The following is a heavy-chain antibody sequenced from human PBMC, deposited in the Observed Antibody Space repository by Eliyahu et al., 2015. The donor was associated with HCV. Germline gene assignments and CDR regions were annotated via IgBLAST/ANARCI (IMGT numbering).Heavy chain of an antibody. CDR1: GLTFSSYA. Sequence: EVQLLESGGALVQPGGSLRLSCAASGLTFSSYAMSWVRQAPGKGLEWVSGISGTGASTYYADSVKGRFTISRDSSKNTLYLQMNSLRSEDTAIYFCAKDRVVVVSGAHDYWGQGTLVTVSS. J-gene: IGHJ4*02. V-gene: IGHV3-23*01. D-gene: IGHD2-2*01. CDR3: AKDRVVVVSGAHDY. CDR2: ISGTGAST.